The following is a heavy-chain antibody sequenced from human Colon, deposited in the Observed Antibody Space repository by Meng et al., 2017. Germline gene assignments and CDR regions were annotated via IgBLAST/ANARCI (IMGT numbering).Heavy chain of an antibody. CDR3: ARDRKHYGERGWFDP. D-gene: IGHD4-17*01. CDR1: GGSISSCDYY. Sequence: QGQLQASGPGLVQPSQTLSLTCTVSGGSISSCDYYWSWIRQPPGKGLEWIGYIYYSGSTYSNASLKSRVTISIDRSKNQFSLKLSSVTAADTAVYYCARDRKHYGERGWFDPWGQGTLVTVSS. V-gene: IGHV4-30-4*01. CDR2: IYYSGST. J-gene: IGHJ5*02.